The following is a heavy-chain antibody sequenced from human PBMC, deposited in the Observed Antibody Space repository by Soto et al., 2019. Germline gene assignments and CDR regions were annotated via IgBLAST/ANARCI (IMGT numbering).Heavy chain of an antibody. CDR1: GGTFSSYA. CDR2: IIPIFGTA. CDR3: ASDDFRFGETPRRASFDP. Sequence: ASVKVSCKASGGTFSSYAISWVRQAPGQGLEWMGGIIPIFGTANYAQKFQGRVTITADESTSTAYMELSSLRSEDTAVYYCASDDFRFGETPRRASFDPWGQGTLVTVSS. V-gene: IGHV1-69*13. D-gene: IGHD3-10*01. J-gene: IGHJ5*02.